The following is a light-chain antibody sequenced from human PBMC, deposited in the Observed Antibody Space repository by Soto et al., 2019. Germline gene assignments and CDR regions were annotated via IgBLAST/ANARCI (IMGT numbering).Light chain of an antibody. CDR1: QSVSSSD. CDR2: GAS. V-gene: IGKV3-20*01. J-gene: IGKJ4*01. CDR3: EQYGSSQFT. Sequence: EIVLTQSPGTLSLSPGERATLSCRASQSVSSSDLAWYQQKPGQAPRLLIYGASNRATGIPDRFSGSGSGTDFTLTICRLEPEDFAVYYCEQYGSSQFTFGGETKVEIK.